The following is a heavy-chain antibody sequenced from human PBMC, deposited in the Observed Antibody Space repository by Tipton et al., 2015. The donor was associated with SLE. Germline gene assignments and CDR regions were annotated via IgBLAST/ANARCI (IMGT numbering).Heavy chain of an antibody. J-gene: IGHJ5*01. D-gene: IGHD3-22*01. CDR3: ARGRYYYESTGYPEWFDS. CDR2: VGRVGDT. CDR1: GFIFSTYD. Sequence: SLRLSCAASGFIFSTYDMHWVRQTTREGLEWVSSVGRVGDTYYAGSVEGRFTISRDNAENSLYLQMNSLRPGDTAVYYCARGRYYYESTGYPEWFDSWGPGTLVTVSS. V-gene: IGHV3-13*01.